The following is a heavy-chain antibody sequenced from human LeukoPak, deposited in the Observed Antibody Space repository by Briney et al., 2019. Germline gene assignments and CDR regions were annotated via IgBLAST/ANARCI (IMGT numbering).Heavy chain of an antibody. Sequence: PGGSLRLSCAASGFTFSSYSMNWVRQAPGKGLEWVSSISSSSYIYYADSVKGRFTISRDNAKNSLYLQMNSLRAEDTAVYYCAREPTAVTPPRWGQGTLVTVSS. D-gene: IGHD4-11*01. CDR2: ISSSSYI. CDR3: AREPTAVTPPR. V-gene: IGHV3-21*01. CDR1: GFTFSSYS. J-gene: IGHJ4*02.